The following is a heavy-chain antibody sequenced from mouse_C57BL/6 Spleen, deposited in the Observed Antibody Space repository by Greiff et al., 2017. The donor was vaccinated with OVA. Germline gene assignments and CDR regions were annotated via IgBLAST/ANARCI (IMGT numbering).Heavy chain of an antibody. Sequence: EVKLEESGGGLVKPGGSLKLSCAASGFTFSSYAMSWVRQTPEKRLEWVATISDGGSYTYYPDNVKGRFTISRDNAKNNLYLQMSHLKSEDTAMYYCARDKDYDSSGYAMDYWGQGTSVTVSS. J-gene: IGHJ4*01. D-gene: IGHD2-4*01. CDR2: ISDGGSYT. CDR3: ARDKDYDSSGYAMDY. CDR1: GFTFSSYA. V-gene: IGHV5-4*01.